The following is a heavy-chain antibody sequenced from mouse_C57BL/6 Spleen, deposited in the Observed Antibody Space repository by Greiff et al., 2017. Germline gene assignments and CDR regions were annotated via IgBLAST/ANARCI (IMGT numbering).Heavy chain of an antibody. CDR3: ARPSISLDV. D-gene: IGHD2-3*01. Sequence: EVKLMESGGGLVQPGGSLSLSCAASGFTFTDYYMSWVRQPPGTALEWLGFIRNKANGYTTEYSASVKGRFTISRDNSQSILYLQMNALRAEDSATYYCARPSISLDVWGTGTTVTVSS. V-gene: IGHV7-3*01. J-gene: IGHJ1*03. CDR2: IRNKANGYTT. CDR1: GFTFTDYY.